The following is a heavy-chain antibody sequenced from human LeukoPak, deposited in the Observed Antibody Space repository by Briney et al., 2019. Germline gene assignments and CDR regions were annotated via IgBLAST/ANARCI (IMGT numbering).Heavy chain of an antibody. Sequence: GGTLRLSCAASGFTFSSYGMSWVRQAPGKGLEWVANIKQDGSEKYYVDSVKGRFTISRDNAKNSLYLQMNSLRAEDTAVYYCARLDRYSSGWYEWLHFDYWGQGTLVTVSS. V-gene: IGHV3-7*01. J-gene: IGHJ4*02. CDR1: GFTFSSYG. D-gene: IGHD6-19*01. CDR3: ARLDRYSSGWYEWLHFDY. CDR2: IKQDGSEK.